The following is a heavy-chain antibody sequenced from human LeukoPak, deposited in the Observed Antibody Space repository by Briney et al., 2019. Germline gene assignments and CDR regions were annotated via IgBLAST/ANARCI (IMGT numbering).Heavy chain of an antibody. CDR2: ISHSGGST. CDR1: GFTFSSYA. V-gene: IGHV3-23*01. CDR3: AKDRRPTYYSDSSGYYFRDAFNI. Sequence: GGSLRLSCAASGFTFSSYAMSWVRQAPGKGLEWVSAISHSGGSTYYADSVKGRFTISRDNSKNTLYLQMNSLRADDTAVYYCAKDRRPTYYSDSSGYYFRDAFNIWGQGTVVTVSS. D-gene: IGHD3-22*01. J-gene: IGHJ3*02.